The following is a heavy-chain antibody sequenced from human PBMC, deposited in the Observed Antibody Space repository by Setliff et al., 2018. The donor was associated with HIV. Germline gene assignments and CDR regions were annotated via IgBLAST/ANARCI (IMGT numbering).Heavy chain of an antibody. D-gene: IGHD7-27*01. V-gene: IGHV5-51*01. CDR3: TRRRRAPGTGDLEAY. J-gene: IGHJ4*02. Sequence: PGESLKISCQGSGYFFLSSWIGWVRQVPGKGLEWMGIIFPSDSDIKYSPSFQGQVTISADTSITTAYLHWSSLQASDTAMYYCTRRRRAPGTGDLEAYWGQGTLVTVSS. CDR1: GYFFLSSW. CDR2: IFPSDSDI.